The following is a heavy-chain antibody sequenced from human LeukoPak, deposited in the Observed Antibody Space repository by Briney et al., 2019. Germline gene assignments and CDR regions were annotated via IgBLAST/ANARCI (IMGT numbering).Heavy chain of an antibody. V-gene: IGHV4-34*01. Sequence: SETLSLTCAVYGGSFSGYYWSWIRQPPGKGLEWIGEINHSGSTYYNPSLKSRVTLSVDTSKNHFSLKLSSVTAADTAIYYCARSIRGFSSGWYWFDPWGQGTLVTVSS. CDR1: GGSFSGYY. CDR2: INHSGST. D-gene: IGHD6-19*01. J-gene: IGHJ5*02. CDR3: ARSIRGFSSGWYWFDP.